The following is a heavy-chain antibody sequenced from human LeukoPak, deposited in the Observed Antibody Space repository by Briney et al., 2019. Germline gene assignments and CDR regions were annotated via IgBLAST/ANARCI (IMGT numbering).Heavy chain of an antibody. V-gene: IGHV3-23*01. D-gene: IGHD1-1*01. CDR3: AKSPWNGKFRAYFDY. CDR2: ISGSGSGGST. J-gene: IGHJ4*02. Sequence: GGSLRLSCAASGFTFSTSAMSWVRQAPGKGLEWVSNISGSGSGGSTYYADSVKGRFTISRDNSKNTLYLQMNSLRAEDTAVYYCAKSPWNGKFRAYFDYWGQGTLVTVSS. CDR1: GFTFSTSA.